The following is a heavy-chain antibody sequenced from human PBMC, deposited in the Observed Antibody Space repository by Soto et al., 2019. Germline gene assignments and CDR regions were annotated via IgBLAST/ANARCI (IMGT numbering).Heavy chain of an antibody. D-gene: IGHD2-15*01. CDR1: GGSIYRSGYY. CDR2: IDYNGVT. Sequence: PSETLSLTCTVSGGSIYRSGYYWGWIRQPPGRGLEWIGNIDYNGVTYSNPSLKSRVTISRDTSNNQFSLKLTSVTAADTALYYCGKVLVGATGHTDSDSWGPGTLVTVSS. J-gene: IGHJ4*02. V-gene: IGHV4-39*01. CDR3: GKVLVGATGHTDSDS.